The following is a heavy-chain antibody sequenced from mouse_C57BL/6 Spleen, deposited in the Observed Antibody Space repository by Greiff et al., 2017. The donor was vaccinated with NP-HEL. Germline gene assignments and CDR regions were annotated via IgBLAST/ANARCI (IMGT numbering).Heavy chain of an antibody. Sequence: QVQLQQSGPELVKPGASVKISCKASGYAFSSSWMNWVKQRPGKGLEWIGRIYPGDGDTNYNGKFKGKATLTADKSSSTAYMQLSSLTSEDSAVYFCATYSNHYWGQGTTLTVSS. CDR2: IYPGDGDT. CDR3: ATYSNHY. CDR1: GYAFSSSW. V-gene: IGHV1-82*01. D-gene: IGHD2-5*01. J-gene: IGHJ2*01.